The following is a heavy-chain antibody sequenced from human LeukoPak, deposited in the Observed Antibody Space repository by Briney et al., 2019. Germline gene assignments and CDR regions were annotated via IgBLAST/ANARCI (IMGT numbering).Heavy chain of an antibody. V-gene: IGHV4-4*07. Sequence: SETLSLTCTVSGGSISSYYWSWIRQPAGKGLEWIGRIYTSGSTNYNPSLKSRVTMSVDTSKNQFSPKLSSVTAADTAVYYCARVDYYGSGSYFVWWFDPWGQGTLVTVSS. D-gene: IGHD3-10*01. CDR3: ARVDYYGSGSYFVWWFDP. CDR2: IYTSGST. CDR1: GGSISSYY. J-gene: IGHJ5*02.